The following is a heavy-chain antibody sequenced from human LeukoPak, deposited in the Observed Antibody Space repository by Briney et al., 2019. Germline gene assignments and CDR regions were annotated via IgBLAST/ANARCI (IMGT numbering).Heavy chain of an antibody. CDR3: ARNPYYYGSGSRGMDV. D-gene: IGHD3-10*01. J-gene: IGHJ6*02. CDR2: IYYSGST. Sequence: KSSETLSLTCTVSGGSISSYYWSWIRQPPGKGLEWIGYIYYSGSTNYNPSLKSRVTISVDTSKNQFSLKLSSVTAADTAVYYCARNPYYYGSGSRGMDVWGQGTTITVSS. CDR1: GGSISSYY. V-gene: IGHV4-59*08.